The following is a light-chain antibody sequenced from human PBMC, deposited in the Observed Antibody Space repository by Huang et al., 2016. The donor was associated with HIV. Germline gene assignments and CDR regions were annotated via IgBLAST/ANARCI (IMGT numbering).Light chain of an antibody. CDR1: QGITDD. V-gene: IGKV1-6*01. CDR2: GAS. Sequence: AIQMTQSPSSLSASVGDRVTIPCRASQGITDDLAWYQQKPGKAHKLLIPGASTLRSGVPSRFSGIGSGTDFTLTISSLQPEDYATYYCLQDHNYPRTFGQGTKVEI. J-gene: IGKJ1*01. CDR3: LQDHNYPRT.